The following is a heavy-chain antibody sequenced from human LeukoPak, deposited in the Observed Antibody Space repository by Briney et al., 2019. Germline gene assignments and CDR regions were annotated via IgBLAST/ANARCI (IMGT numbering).Heavy chain of an antibody. CDR1: GFTFSSYA. D-gene: IGHD6-13*01. CDR2: ISGSGGST. CDR3: AKDQSYGSSPRPPRYNWFDP. V-gene: IGHV3-23*01. Sequence: GGSLRLSCAASGFTFSSYAMSWVRQAPGKGLEWVSAISGSGGSTYYADSVKVRFTVSRDNSKNTLYLQMNSLRAEDTAVYYCAKDQSYGSSPRPPRYNWFDPRGQGTLVTVSS. J-gene: IGHJ5*02.